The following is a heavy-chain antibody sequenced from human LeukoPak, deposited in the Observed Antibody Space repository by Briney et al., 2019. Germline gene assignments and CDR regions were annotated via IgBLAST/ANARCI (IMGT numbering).Heavy chain of an antibody. CDR3: ARVAKERVGGVYYFDY. CDR1: GFTFSDHD. CDR2: IGTAGDT. J-gene: IGHJ4*02. V-gene: IGHV3-13*01. D-gene: IGHD1-1*01. Sequence: QPGGSLRLSCAASGFTFSDHDMHWVRQATGKGLEWVSAIGTAGDTYYTGSVKGRFAISRENAKNSLYLQMNSLRAGDTAVYYCARVAKERVGGVYYFDYWGQGTLVTVSS.